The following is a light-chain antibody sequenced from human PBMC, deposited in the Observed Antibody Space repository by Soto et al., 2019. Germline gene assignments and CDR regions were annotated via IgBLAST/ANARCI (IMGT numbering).Light chain of an antibody. Sequence: ENVLTQSPGTLSLSPGERATLSCRASQSVSSSYLAWYQQKPGQAPRLLIYGASNRATGIPDRFSGSGSGKDFTLTISRLDPEDFAVYYCQQYNSPLTFGGGTKVEIK. J-gene: IGKJ4*01. V-gene: IGKV3-20*01. CDR3: QQYNSPLT. CDR2: GAS. CDR1: QSVSSSY.